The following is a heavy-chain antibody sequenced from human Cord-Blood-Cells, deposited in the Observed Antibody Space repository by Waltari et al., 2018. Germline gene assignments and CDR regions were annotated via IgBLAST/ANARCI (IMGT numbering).Heavy chain of an antibody. J-gene: IGHJ4*02. CDR3: ARAIGSSGWYFDY. CDR1: GGSFSGYY. CDR2: INHSGST. V-gene: IGHV4-34*01. D-gene: IGHD6-19*01. Sequence: QVQLQQWGAGLLKPSETLSLTCAVYGGSFSGYYWSWIRQPPGKGLEWIGEINHSGSTNYNPSLKRRVTISVDTSKNQFSLKLSSVTAADTAVYYCARAIGSSGWYFDYWGQGTLVTVSS.